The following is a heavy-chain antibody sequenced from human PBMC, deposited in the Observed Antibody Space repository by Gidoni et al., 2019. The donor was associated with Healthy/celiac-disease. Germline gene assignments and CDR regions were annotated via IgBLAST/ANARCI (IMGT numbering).Heavy chain of an antibody. J-gene: IGHJ4*02. Sequence: QVQLQESGPGLVKPSETLSLTCTVSGGSVSRGSYYWSWIRQPPGKGLEWIGYIYYSGSTNYNPSLKSRVTISVDTSKNQFSLKLSSVTAADTAVYYCARASYYDSSGYIGDHYFDYWGQGTLVTVSS. V-gene: IGHV4-61*01. D-gene: IGHD3-22*01. CDR2: IYYSGST. CDR1: GGSVSRGSYY. CDR3: ARASYYDSSGYIGDHYFDY.